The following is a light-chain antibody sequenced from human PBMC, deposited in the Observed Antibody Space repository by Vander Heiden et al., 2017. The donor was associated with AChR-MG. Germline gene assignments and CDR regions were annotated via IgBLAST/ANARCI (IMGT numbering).Light chain of an antibody. J-gene: IGKJ5*01. CDR2: DAS. CDR1: QDISNY. V-gene: IGKV1-33*01. Sequence: DIQMTQSQSSLSASVGDRVTIACQASQDISNYLNWYQQKPGKALKLLIYDASNLETGVPSRFSGRGSGTDFTVTISSLQPEDIATYYCQQYDNLPITFGQGTRLEIK. CDR3: QQYDNLPIT.